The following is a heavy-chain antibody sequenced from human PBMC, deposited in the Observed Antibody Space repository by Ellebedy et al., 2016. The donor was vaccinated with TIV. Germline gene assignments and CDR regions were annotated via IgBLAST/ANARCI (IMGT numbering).Heavy chain of an antibody. CDR3: ARTRYPGARSSFDS. D-gene: IGHD6-6*01. CDR2: LKQDGREE. Sequence: PRGSLRLSCVVSGLTSSSYWTSWVRQVPGGGLEWVANLKQDGREEYYVDSVKGRITISRDNAKNTLYLQMNSLVVEDTALYHCARTRYPGARSSFDSWGQGTLVTVSS. V-gene: IGHV3-7*01. CDR1: GLTSSSYW. J-gene: IGHJ4*02.